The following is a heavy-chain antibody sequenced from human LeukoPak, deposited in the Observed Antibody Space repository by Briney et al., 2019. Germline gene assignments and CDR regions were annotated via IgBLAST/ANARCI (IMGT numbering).Heavy chain of an antibody. J-gene: IGHJ4*02. D-gene: IGHD3-16*02. CDR1: GYTFTSYG. CDR2: ISAYNGNT. Sequence: ASVKVSCKASGYTFTSYGISWVRQAPGQGLEWMGWISAYNGNTNYAQKFQGRVTMTTDTSTNTAYMDLRSLRSDDTALYYCATSRRSFGGVILVYWGQGTVVTVSS. V-gene: IGHV1-18*01. CDR3: ATSRRSFGGVILVY.